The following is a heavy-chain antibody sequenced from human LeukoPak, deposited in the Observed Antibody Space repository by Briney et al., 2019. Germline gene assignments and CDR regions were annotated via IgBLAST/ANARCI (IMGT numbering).Heavy chain of an antibody. CDR3: ARASSSWYGFYYYYMDD. J-gene: IGHJ6*03. CDR2: IYSGGST. V-gene: IGHV3-66*02. D-gene: IGHD6-13*01. Sequence: TGGSLRLSCAASGFTDSSNYMSWLRQAPGKGLEWVSVIYSGGSTYYADSVKGRFTISRDNSKNTLYLQMNSLRAEDTAVYYCARASSSWYGFYYYYMDDWGKGTTVTVSS. CDR1: GFTDSSNY.